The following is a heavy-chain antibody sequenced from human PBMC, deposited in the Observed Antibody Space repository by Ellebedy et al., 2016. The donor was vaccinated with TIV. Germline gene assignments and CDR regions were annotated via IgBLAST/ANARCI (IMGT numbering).Heavy chain of an antibody. J-gene: IGHJ4*02. V-gene: IGHV3-23*01. D-gene: IGHD2-21*02. CDR3: AKDRTYSDGYWVFDS. CDR2: IVGSGA. Sequence: PGGSLRLSCAASGFTFSPYAMAWVRQAPGKGLEWVAGIVGSGAEKYADSVKGRFTISRDNSKRTVDLQMRSVRAEDTAVYFCAKDRTYSDGYWVFDSWGQGTMVSVSS. CDR1: GFTFSPYA.